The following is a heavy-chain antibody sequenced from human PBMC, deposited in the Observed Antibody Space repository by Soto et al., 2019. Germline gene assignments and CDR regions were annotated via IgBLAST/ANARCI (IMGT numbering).Heavy chain of an antibody. CDR2: INPNSGGT. CDR3: ARVEYTYGANNYYFYGMDV. J-gene: IGHJ6*02. Sequence: QVQLVQSGAEVKKPGASVKVSCKASGYTFTGYYIHWVRQAPGQGLEWMGWINPNSGGTDYAQRFQGRVTLTRDTSITTAYMDLSRLRSDDTAVYYCARVEYTYGANNYYFYGMDVWGQGPTVTVSS. D-gene: IGHD5-18*01. CDR1: GYTFTGYY. V-gene: IGHV1-2*02.